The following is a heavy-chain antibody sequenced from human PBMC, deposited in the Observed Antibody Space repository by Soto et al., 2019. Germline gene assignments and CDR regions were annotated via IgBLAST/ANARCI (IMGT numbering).Heavy chain of an antibody. D-gene: IGHD3-10*01. CDR3: AKQRAGFGSGSDTYYFDY. CDR1: GFTFSSNA. Sequence: GGSLRLSCIGSGFTFSSNAMSWVRQAPGKGLEWVSAISGSGGTTYYADSVKGRFAVSRDNSNNTLYLQMNSLRAEDTAVYYCAKQRAGFGSGSDTYYFDYWGQGTLVTVPS. V-gene: IGHV3-23*01. CDR2: ISGSGGTT. J-gene: IGHJ4*02.